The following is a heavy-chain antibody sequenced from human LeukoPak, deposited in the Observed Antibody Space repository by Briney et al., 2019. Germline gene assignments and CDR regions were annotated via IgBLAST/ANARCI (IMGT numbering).Heavy chain of an antibody. J-gene: IGHJ6*02. D-gene: IGHD5-18*01. CDR1: GYTFTTYY. Sequence: ASVKVSCKASGYTFTTYYIYWVRQAPGQGLEWMAIINPSGGDTSYAQKFQGRVTLTRDTSTSTAYMELRSLRSDDTAVYYCARVWGSMVTGALYNSYGMDVWGQGTTVTVSS. CDR3: ARVWGSMVTGALYNSYGMDV. CDR2: INPSGGDT. V-gene: IGHV1-46*01.